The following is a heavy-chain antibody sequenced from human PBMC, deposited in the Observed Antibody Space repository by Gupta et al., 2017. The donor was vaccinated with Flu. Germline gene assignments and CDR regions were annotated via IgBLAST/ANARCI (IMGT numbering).Heavy chain of an antibody. Sequence: QAHLVESGGGVVQPGRSLRLSCAVSGFTFNYYPMHWVRQAPGKGLEWVAVIWYDGSSKLYSDSGKGRLTISRDNSKSVLYLQMDSLRVEATGIYYCARDGGYYERPHYSMDVWGHGTTVTVSS. CDR3: ARDGGYYERPHYSMDV. CDR1: GFTFNYYP. CDR2: IWYDGSSK. V-gene: IGHV3-33*01. J-gene: IGHJ6*02. D-gene: IGHD2/OR15-2a*01.